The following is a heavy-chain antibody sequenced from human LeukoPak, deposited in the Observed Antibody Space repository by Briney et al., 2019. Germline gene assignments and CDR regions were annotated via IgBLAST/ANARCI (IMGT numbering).Heavy chain of an antibody. CDR1: GGPISSYY. CDR2: IYTSGST. CDR3: ARQTYYYGSGTRYYYMDV. D-gene: IGHD3-10*01. J-gene: IGHJ6*03. Sequence: SETLSLTCTVSGGPISSYYWSWIRQPPGKGLERIGYIYTSGSTNYNPSLKSRVTISVDTSKNQFSLKLSSVTAADTAVYYCARQTYYYGSGTRYYYMDVWGKGTTVTVSS. V-gene: IGHV4-4*09.